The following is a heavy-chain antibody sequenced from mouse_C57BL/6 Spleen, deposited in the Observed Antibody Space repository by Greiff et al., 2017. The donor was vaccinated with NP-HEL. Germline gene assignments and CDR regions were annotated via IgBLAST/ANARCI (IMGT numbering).Heavy chain of an antibody. V-gene: IGHV14-2*01. Sequence: VQLQQSGAELVKPGASVKLSCTASGFNIKDYYMHWVKQRTEQGLEWIGRIDPEDGETKYAPKFQGKATLTADTTSNTAYLQLSSLTSEDTAVYYCARDGYDGSLFAYWGQGTLVTVSA. D-gene: IGHD2-2*01. CDR1: GFNIKDYY. J-gene: IGHJ3*01. CDR3: ARDGYDGSLFAY. CDR2: IDPEDGET.